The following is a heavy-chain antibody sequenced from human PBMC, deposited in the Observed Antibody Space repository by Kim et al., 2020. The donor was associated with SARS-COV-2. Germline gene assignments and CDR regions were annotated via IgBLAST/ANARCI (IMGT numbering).Heavy chain of an antibody. CDR2: INLSGGST. D-gene: IGHD6-19*01. CDR3: ARGQPEHSGWYEY. CDR1: GYTFTTYY. V-gene: IGHV1-46*04. Sequence: GPSVKVSCKASGYTFTTYYIHWLRQAPGQGPEWMGLINLSGGSTRYAQKLEGRVTMTRDTSTSTVYMELSSLRSEDTALYYCARGQPEHSGWYEYWGQGTLVTVAS. J-gene: IGHJ4*02.